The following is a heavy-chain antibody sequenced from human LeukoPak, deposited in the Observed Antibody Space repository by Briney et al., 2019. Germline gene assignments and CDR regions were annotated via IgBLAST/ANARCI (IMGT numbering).Heavy chain of an antibody. V-gene: IGHV4-39*01. CDR3: ARPLGITGTDWFDP. CDR1: GGSISSSSYC. D-gene: IGHD1-20*01. J-gene: IGHJ5*02. Sequence: SETLSLTCTVSGGSISSSSYCWGWIRQPPGKGLEWIGSIYYSGSTYYNPSLKSRVTISVDTSKNQFSLKLSSVTAADTAVYYCARPLGITGTDWFDPWGQGTLVTVSS. CDR2: IYYSGST.